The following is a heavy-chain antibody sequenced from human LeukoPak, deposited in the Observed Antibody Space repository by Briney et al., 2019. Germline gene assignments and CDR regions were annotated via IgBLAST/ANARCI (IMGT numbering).Heavy chain of an antibody. Sequence: GGSLRLSCSASGFTFSSYRMHWVRPAPGKGLVWVSPINSDGINTSYADSVKGRFTISRDNAKNTLNLQMNSLRTEDTAVYYCARDLGQYYDTSDNWFDPWGQGTLVTVSS. D-gene: IGHD3-22*01. CDR2: INSDGINT. J-gene: IGHJ5*02. CDR1: GFTFSSYR. CDR3: ARDLGQYYDTSDNWFDP. V-gene: IGHV3-74*01.